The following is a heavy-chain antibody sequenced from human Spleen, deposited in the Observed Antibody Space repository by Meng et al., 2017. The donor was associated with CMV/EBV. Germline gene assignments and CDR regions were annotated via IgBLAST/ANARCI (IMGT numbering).Heavy chain of an antibody. CDR2: INHIGST. V-gene: IGHV4-34*01. CDR1: GGSFSGYS. CDR3: ATYYYDSSGYYAYFDY. D-gene: IGHD3-22*01. Sequence: SETLSLTCAVYGGSFSGYSCSWIRQPPGKGLEWIGEINHIGSTNYNPSLKSRVSISVDTSKNQFSLKLCSVTAADTAVYYCATYYYDSSGYYAYFDYWGQGTLVTVSS. J-gene: IGHJ4*02.